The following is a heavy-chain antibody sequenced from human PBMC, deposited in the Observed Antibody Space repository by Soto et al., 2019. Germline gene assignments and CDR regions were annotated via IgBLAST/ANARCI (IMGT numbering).Heavy chain of an antibody. J-gene: IGHJ5*02. V-gene: IGHV1-2*04. Sequence: GASVKVSCKASGYTFTGYYMHWVRQAPGQGLEWMGWINPNSGGTNYAQKFQGWVTMTRDTSISTAYMELSRLRSDDTAVYYCAREPVNAMAGHNWFDPWGQGTLVTVSS. CDR1: GYTFTGYY. CDR3: AREPVNAMAGHNWFDP. CDR2: INPNSGGT. D-gene: IGHD6-19*01.